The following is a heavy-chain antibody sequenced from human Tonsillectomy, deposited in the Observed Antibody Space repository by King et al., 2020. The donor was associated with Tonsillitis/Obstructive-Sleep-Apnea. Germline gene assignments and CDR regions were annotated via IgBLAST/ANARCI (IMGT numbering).Heavy chain of an antibody. CDR1: AFTFSSYS. CDR2: ISSSSSYI. V-gene: IGHV3-21*01. CDR3: ARDSRNEQWMVTFFYYYMDV. Sequence: DVQLVESGGGLVKPGGSLRLSCAASAFTFSSYSMNWVRQAPGKGLEWVSSISSSSSYIYYADSVKGRFTISRDNAKNSLYLQMNSLRAEDTAVYYCARDSRNEQWMVTFFYYYMDVWGKGTTVTVSS. D-gene: IGHD6-19*01. J-gene: IGHJ6*03.